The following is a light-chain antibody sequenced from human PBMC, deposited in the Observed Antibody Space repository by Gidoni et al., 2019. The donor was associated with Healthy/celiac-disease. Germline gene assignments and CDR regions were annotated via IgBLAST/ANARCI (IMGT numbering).Light chain of an antibody. CDR2: GAS. CDR3: QQYGSSPPWT. V-gene: IGKV3-20*01. J-gene: IGKJ1*01. CDR1: QSVSSSY. Sequence: ELVFTQSPGTLSLSPGERATLSCRASQSVSSSYLAWYQQKPGQAPRLLIYGASSSATGIPDRFSGSGSGTDFTLTISRLEPEDFAVYYCQQYGSSPPWTFGQGTKVEIK.